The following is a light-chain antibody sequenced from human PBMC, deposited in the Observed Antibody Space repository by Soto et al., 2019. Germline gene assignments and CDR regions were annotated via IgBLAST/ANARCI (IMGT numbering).Light chain of an antibody. V-gene: IGKV1-5*03. J-gene: IGKJ1*01. CDR2: KAS. CDR3: QQYNSYSPT. Sequence: DIQMTQSPSTLSASVGDRVTITCRASQSISSWLAWYQQKPGKAPKLLIYKASSLESGVPSRFSGSGSGTDFTLTISSLQPDDFAAYYCQQYNSYSPTFGLWTKVEIK. CDR1: QSISSW.